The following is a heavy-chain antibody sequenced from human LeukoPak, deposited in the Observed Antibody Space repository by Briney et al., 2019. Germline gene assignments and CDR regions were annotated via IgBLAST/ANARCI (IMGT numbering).Heavy chain of an antibody. CDR1: AFTFSSYA. CDR3: AKDIEVAITGHYFDL. V-gene: IGHV3-23*01. CDR2: ISGSGFST. J-gene: IGHJ2*01. Sequence: GGSLRLSCAASAFTFSSYAMSWVRQAPGQGLEWLSAISGSGFSTHYADSVKGRFTISRDNSKTTLFMQMNSLRAEDTALYYCAKDIEVAITGHYFDLWGRGTLVAVSS. D-gene: IGHD3-22*01.